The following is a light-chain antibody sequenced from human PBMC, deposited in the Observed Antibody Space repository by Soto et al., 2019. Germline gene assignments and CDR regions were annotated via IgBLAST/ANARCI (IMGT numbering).Light chain of an antibody. CDR3: SSCTSSSTI. CDR2: DVS. CDR1: NSDIGSYNY. V-gene: IGLV2-14*03. J-gene: IGLJ2*01. Sequence: QSALTQHASVSGSPGQSITISCSGTNSDIGSYNYVSWYQHHPGRAPQLLIYDVSYRPSGISNRFSGSKSGNTASLTISGLQAEDEADYYCSSCTSSSTIFGGGTKLTVL.